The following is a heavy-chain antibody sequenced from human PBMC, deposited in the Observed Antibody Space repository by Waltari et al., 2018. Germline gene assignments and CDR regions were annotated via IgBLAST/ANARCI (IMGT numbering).Heavy chain of an antibody. V-gene: IGHV4-38-2*01. CDR1: GYSISSGYY. D-gene: IGHD3-16*01. CDR3: ARHVYTTLDY. CDR2: IYHSGRT. Sequence: QVQLQESGPGLVKPSETLSLTCAVSGYSISSGYYWGWIRQPPGKGLGWIGNIYHSGRTYDNPSHKRRVTISVDTSKNQFSLKLSSVTAADTAVYYCARHVYTTLDYWGQGTLVTVSS. J-gene: IGHJ4*02.